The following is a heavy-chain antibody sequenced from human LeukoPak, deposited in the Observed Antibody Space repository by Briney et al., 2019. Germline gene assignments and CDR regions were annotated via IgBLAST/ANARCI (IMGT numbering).Heavy chain of an antibody. J-gene: IGHJ4*02. Sequence: GGSLRLSCAASGFTFSTFAMIWVRQPPGKGLEWVSSISSTGGTTYYADSVKGRFTISRDNSKNTLYLQMNSLRAEDTAVYYCAKSGLNRFDYWGQGTLVTVSS. D-gene: IGHD2-15*01. CDR2: ISSTGGTT. CDR3: AKSGLNRFDY. V-gene: IGHV3-23*01. CDR1: GFTFSTFA.